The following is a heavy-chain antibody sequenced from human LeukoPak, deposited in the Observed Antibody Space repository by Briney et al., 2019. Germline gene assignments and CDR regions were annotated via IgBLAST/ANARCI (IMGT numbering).Heavy chain of an antibody. Sequence: ASVKISCKASGYTFTSYDINWVRQGTGQGLEWMGWMNPNSGNTGYAQKFQGRVTMTRNTSISTAYMELSSLRSEDTAVYYCARGRSPGAYWVRGVFRVEYYYYYGMDVWGQGTTVTVPS. V-gene: IGHV1-8*01. D-gene: IGHD3-10*01. J-gene: IGHJ6*02. CDR2: MNPNSGNT. CDR3: ARGRSPGAYWVRGVFRVEYYYYYGMDV. CDR1: GYTFTSYD.